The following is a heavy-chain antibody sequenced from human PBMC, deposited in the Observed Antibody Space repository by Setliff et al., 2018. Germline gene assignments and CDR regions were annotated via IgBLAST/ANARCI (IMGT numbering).Heavy chain of an antibody. V-gene: IGHV4-61*09. J-gene: IGHJ6*03. D-gene: IGHD3-3*01. CDR3: ARMSGFQYIDV. CDR1: GDSISSRTHY. Sequence: TSETLSLTCTVSGDSISSRTHYWSWIRQPAGKGLEWIGQIYTSWSSNYNPSLKSRVTMSLDTSKNQFSLNLSSVTAADTAVYYCARMSGFQYIDVWGEGTTVTVSS. CDR2: IYTSWSS.